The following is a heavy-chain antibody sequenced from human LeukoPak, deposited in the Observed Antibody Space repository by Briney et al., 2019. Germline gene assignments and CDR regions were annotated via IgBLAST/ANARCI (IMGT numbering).Heavy chain of an antibody. V-gene: IGHV4-59*01. CDR1: GGSISSYY. J-gene: IGHJ5*02. CDR2: IYYSGST. CDR3: ARDRNYQTSNWFDP. Sequence: SETLSLTCTVSGGSISSYYWSWIRQPPGKGLEWIGYIYYSGSTNYNPSLKSRVTISVDTSKNQFSLKLSSVTAADTAVYYCARDRNYQTSNWFDPWGQGTLVTVSS. D-gene: IGHD1-7*01.